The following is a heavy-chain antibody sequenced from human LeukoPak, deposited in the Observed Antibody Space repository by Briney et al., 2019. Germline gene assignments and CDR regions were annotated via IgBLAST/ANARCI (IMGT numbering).Heavy chain of an antibody. Sequence: EASVKVSCKASGYTFTSNGITWVRQAPGQGLEWMGWVSAYNGNTNHAQKLQGRVTMTTDTSTSTAYMELRSLRSDDTAVYYCATYYCSSTSCYPYYFDYWGQGTLVTVSS. CDR3: ATYYCSSTSCYPYYFDY. J-gene: IGHJ4*02. D-gene: IGHD2-2*01. CDR2: VSAYNGNT. V-gene: IGHV1-18*01. CDR1: GYTFTSNG.